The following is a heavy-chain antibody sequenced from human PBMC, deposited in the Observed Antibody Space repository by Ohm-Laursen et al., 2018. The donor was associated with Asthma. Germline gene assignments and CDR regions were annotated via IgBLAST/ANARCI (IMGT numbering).Heavy chain of an antibody. CDR3: ARPFKTHDHGDYRDFWYFDL. CDR2: MNPNSGKT. D-gene: IGHD4-17*01. V-gene: IGHV1-8*02. CDR1: GGTFSNYV. J-gene: IGHJ2*01. Sequence: ASVKVSCKSSGGTFSNYVIGWVRQAPGQGLEWMGWMNPNSGKTGYAQKFQGRVIMTRNTAISTAYMEQSSLKSEDTAVYYCARPFKTHDHGDYRDFWYFDLWGRGTLVTVSS.